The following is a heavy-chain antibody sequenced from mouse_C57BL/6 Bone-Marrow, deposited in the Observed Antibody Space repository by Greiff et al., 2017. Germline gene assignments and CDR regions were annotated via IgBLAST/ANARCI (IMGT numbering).Heavy chain of an antibody. CDR3: AKRDALWFAY. CDR2: IYPRSGNT. V-gene: IGHV1-81*01. CDR1: GYTFTSYG. J-gene: IGHJ3*01. Sequence: QVQLQQSGAELARPGASVKLSCKASGYTFTSYGISWVKQRTGQGLEWIGEIYPRSGNTYYNEKFKGKATLTAEKSSSTAYMELRSLTSEDSAVYFCAKRDALWFAYWGQGTLVTVSA.